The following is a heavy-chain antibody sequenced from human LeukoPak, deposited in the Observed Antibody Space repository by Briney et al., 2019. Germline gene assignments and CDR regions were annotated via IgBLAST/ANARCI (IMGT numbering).Heavy chain of an antibody. Sequence: LSLTCAVSGGSISRSGYSWNWIRQLPGKGLEWIGYFYNRGSTDYNPSLKSRVTISVDRSKNQFSLKLTSVTAADTALYYCATRNYYDSTGCYNYWGQGTLVTVSS. D-gene: IGHD3-22*01. CDR3: ATRNYYDSTGCYNY. V-gene: IGHV4-30-2*01. CDR2: FYNRGST. CDR1: GGSISRSGYS. J-gene: IGHJ4*02.